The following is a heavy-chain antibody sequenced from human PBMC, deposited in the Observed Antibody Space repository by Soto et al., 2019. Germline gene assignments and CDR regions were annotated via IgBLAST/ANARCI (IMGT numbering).Heavy chain of an antibody. CDR3: ARTRFFDCLLGEAFDM. D-gene: IGHD3-9*01. Sequence: GESLKISCKGSGYSFTSYWIGWVRQMPGKGLEWVGIIYPGDSDTRYSPSFQGQVTISADKSISTAYLQWSSLKASDTAMYYCARTRFFDCLLGEAFDMGGKGKMFTV. CDR1: GYSFTSYW. J-gene: IGHJ3*02. CDR2: IYPGDSDT. V-gene: IGHV5-51*01.